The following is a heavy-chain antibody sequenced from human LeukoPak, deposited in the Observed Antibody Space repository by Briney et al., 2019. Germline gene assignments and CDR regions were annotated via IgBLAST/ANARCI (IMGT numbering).Heavy chain of an antibody. J-gene: IGHJ5*02. V-gene: IGHV4-59*08. Sequence: PSETLSLTCTVSGGSISSYYWSWIRQPPGKGLEWIGYIYYSGSTNYNPSLKSRVTISVDTSKNQFSLKLSSATAADTAVYYCARYRNYGSGSYYLDRWGQGTLVTVSS. CDR1: GGSISSYY. D-gene: IGHD3-10*01. CDR3: ARYRNYGSGSYYLDR. CDR2: IYYSGST.